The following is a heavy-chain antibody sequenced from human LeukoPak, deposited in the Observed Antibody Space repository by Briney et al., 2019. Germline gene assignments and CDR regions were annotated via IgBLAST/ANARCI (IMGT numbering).Heavy chain of an antibody. CDR1: GGSITSYY. CDR2: IYHSGST. V-gene: IGHV4-59*12. Sequence: SETLSLTCTVSGGSITSYYWSWIRQPPGKGLEWIGEIYHSGSTNYNPSLKSRVTISVDKSKNQFSLKLSSVTAADTAVYYCARGLSYGDYVDTDYWGQGTLVTVSS. CDR3: ARGLSYGDYVDTDY. D-gene: IGHD4-17*01. J-gene: IGHJ4*02.